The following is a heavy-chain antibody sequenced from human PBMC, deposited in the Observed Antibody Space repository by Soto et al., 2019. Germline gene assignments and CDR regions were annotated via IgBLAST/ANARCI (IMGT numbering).Heavy chain of an antibody. V-gene: IGHV1-3*01. J-gene: IGHJ3*02. CDR3: ATKGVPDAFDI. CDR2: INAGNGNT. Sequence: QVQLVQSGAEVKKPGASVKVSCKASGYTFTSYAMHWVRQAPGQRLEWMGWINAGNGNTKYSQKVQGRVTITRDTAASTAYMELSSLRSEDTAVYYCATKGVPDAFDIWGQGTMVTVSS. CDR1: GYTFTSYA. D-gene: IGHD3-10*01.